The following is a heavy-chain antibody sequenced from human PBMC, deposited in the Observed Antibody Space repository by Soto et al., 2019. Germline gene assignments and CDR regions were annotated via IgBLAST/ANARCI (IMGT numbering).Heavy chain of an antibody. CDR3: ARDLKPSTAVTLVVDC. CDR2: VSSSSTYI. V-gene: IGHV3-21*01. D-gene: IGHD4-4*01. CDR1: GVTFSTYS. Sequence: GGSLKLSCAASGVTFSTYSMNWVRQAPGKGLEWVSSVSSSSTYIYYADSVKGRFTISRDNAKNSLYLQMNSLRAEDTAVYYCARDLKPSTAVTLVVDCWGQGTLVTVSS. J-gene: IGHJ4*02.